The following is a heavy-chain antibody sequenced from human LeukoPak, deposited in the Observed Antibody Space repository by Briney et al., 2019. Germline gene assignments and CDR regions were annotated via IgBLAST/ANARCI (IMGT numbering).Heavy chain of an antibody. CDR3: ARVGFSVERPYCSGGSCYSGPRVGDYYYYMDV. CDR2: INPNSGGT. CDR1: GFTFNAYN. Sequence: ASVKVSCKASGFTFNAYNIHWVRQAPGQGLEWMGWINPNSGGTNYAQKFQGRVTMTRDTSISTAYMELSRLRSDDTAVYYCARVGFSVERPYCSGGSCYSGPRVGDYYYYMDVWGKGTTVTVSS. V-gene: IGHV1-2*02. J-gene: IGHJ6*03. D-gene: IGHD2-15*01.